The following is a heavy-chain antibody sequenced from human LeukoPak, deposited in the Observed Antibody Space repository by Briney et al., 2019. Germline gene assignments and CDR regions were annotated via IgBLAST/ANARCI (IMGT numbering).Heavy chain of an antibody. Sequence: ESLKISCKGSGYSFTSYWITWVRQMPGKGLEWMGRIDPSDSYTNYSPSFQGHVTISADKSISTGYLQWNSLKASDTAMYYCASGSGLYSPDYWGQGTLVTVSS. V-gene: IGHV5-10-1*01. D-gene: IGHD2-21*01. J-gene: IGHJ4*02. CDR3: ASGSGLYSPDY. CDR2: IDPSDSYT. CDR1: GYSFTSYW.